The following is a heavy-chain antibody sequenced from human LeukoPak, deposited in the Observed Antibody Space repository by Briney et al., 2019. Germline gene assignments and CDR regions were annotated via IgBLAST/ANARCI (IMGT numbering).Heavy chain of an antibody. Sequence: GGSLKLSCATSGFTFSNAWMSWVRQAPGKGLEWIGRIKSNSDGGTTDYAAPVKGRFTISRDDSKNTLYLQMNSLKTEDTAVYYCTTVLSVSSAYYFPLDAFDIWGQGTMVTVSS. J-gene: IGHJ3*02. CDR1: GFTFSNAW. V-gene: IGHV3-15*01. CDR2: IKSNSDGGTT. CDR3: TTVLSVSSAYYFPLDAFDI. D-gene: IGHD3-22*01.